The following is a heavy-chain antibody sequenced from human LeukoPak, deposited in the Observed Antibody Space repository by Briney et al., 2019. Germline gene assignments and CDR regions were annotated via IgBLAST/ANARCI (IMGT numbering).Heavy chain of an antibody. CDR1: GFTFSNYD. CDR3: AKDMDPYDSSGYQVFDI. J-gene: IGHJ3*02. D-gene: IGHD3-22*01. Sequence: PGGSLRLSCAASGFTFSNYDMHWVRQVTGKGLEWVSVVNWDGVSTYYADSVRGRFTISRDNSKNTLYLQMNSLRAEDTAVYYCAKDMDPYDSSGYQVFDIWGQGTMVTVSS. V-gene: IGHV3-NL1*01. CDR2: VNWDGVST.